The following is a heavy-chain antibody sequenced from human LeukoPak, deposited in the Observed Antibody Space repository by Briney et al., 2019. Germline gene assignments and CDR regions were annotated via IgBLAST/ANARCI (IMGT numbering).Heavy chain of an antibody. J-gene: IGHJ4*02. Sequence: GASVKVSCKASGYTFTSYYMHWVRQAPGQGLEWMGWISAYNGNTNYAQKLQGRVTMTTDTSTSTAYMELRSLRSDDTAVYYCARSVPSMAADYWGQGTLVTVSS. CDR2: ISAYNGNT. V-gene: IGHV1-18*04. CDR1: GYTFTSYY. CDR3: ARSVPSMAADY. D-gene: IGHD2-8*01.